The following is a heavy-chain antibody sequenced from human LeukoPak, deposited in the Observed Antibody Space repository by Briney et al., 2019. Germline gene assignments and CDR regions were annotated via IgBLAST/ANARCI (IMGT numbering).Heavy chain of an antibody. J-gene: IGHJ4*02. CDR1: GFTFSNTW. CDR2: IQRKTDGGTT. V-gene: IGHV3-15*01. D-gene: IGHD1-26*01. Sequence: GGSLRLSCAASGFTFSNTWMSWVRQGPGKGLEWVGRIQRKTDGGTTDYAAPVKGRFTISRDDSENTLYLQMNSLKIEDTAVYYCTTESSGGSDNWGQGTLVTVS. CDR3: TTESSGGSDN.